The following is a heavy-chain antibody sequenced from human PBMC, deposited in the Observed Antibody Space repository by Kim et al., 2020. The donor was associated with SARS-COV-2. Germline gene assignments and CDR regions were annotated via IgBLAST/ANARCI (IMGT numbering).Heavy chain of an antibody. J-gene: IGHJ6*02. Sequence: GGSLRLSCAASGFTFSSYGMHWVRQAPGKGLEWVAVIWYDGSNKYYADSVKGRFTISRDNSKNTLYLQMNSLRAEDTAVYYCARDHPRYGMDVWGQGTTVTASS. CDR2: IWYDGSNK. CDR1: GFTFSSYG. CDR3: ARDHPRYGMDV. V-gene: IGHV3-33*01.